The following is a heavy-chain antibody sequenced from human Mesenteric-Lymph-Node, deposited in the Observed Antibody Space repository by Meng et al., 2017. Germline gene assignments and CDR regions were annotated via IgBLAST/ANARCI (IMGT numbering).Heavy chain of an antibody. V-gene: IGHV1-2*02. D-gene: IGHD6-13*01. CDR2: INPNSGGT. CDR3: ARVSSWRYWYSDL. Sequence: ASVKVSCKASGYTFTGYYMHWVRQAPGQGLEWMGWINPNSGGTNYAQKFQGRVTMTRDTSISTANMEMSRLRSNDTAVYYCARVSSWRYWYSDLWGRGTLVTVSS. CDR1: GYTFTGYY. J-gene: IGHJ2*01.